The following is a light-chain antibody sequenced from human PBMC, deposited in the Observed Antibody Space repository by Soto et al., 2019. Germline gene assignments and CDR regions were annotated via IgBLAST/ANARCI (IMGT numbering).Light chain of an antibody. CDR3: AAGDDSLNGPV. V-gene: IGLV1-44*01. CDR2: SSN. J-gene: IGLJ1*01. Sequence: QSVLTQPPSASGTPGQRVTISCSGSSSNIGSNTVNWYQQLPGTAPKLLIYSSNQRPSGVPDRFSGSKSGTSASLAISGLQSEDEADYYCAAGDDSLNGPVFGTGTKLTVL. CDR1: SSNIGSNT.